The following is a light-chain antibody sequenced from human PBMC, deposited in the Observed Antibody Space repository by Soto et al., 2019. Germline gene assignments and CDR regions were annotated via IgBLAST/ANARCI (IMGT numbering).Light chain of an antibody. Sequence: IQMTQSPSTLSASLGDRVTMTCRASQSLDRDYLAWYQQKPGKAPKLLIYKASTLESGVPSRFSGGGSGTAFSLTINSLKSDDFATYYCHQYDSYPRTFGQGTKV. CDR2: KAS. J-gene: IGKJ1*01. V-gene: IGKV1-5*03. CDR1: QSLDRDY. CDR3: HQYDSYPRT.